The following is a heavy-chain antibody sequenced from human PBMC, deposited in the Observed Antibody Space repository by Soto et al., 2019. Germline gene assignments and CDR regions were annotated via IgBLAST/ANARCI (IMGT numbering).Heavy chain of an antibody. Sequence: ASVKVSCKASGYTFTSYAMNWVRQAPGQGLEWMGWINTNTGNPTYAQGFTGRFVFSLDTSVSTAYLQICSLKAEDTAVYYCARALVRDCSGGSCNNWFDPWGQGTLVTVSS. CDR1: GYTFTSYA. D-gene: IGHD2-15*01. V-gene: IGHV7-4-1*01. CDR2: INTNTGNP. J-gene: IGHJ5*02. CDR3: ARALVRDCSGGSCNNWFDP.